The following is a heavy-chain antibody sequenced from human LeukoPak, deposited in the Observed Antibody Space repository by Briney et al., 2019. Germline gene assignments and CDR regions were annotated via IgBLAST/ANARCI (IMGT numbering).Heavy chain of an antibody. CDR2: IIPLLGIA. CDR1: GGTFSSYA. D-gene: IGHD5-18*01. V-gene: IGHV1-69*04. CDR3: ATRDTATPYSNY. J-gene: IGHJ4*02. Sequence: SGTVSWKASGGTFSSYAISWVRQAPGQGIEWMGRIIPLLGIANYAQKFQGRVTITADKSTSTAYMELSSLTSEDTAVYYCATRDTATPYSNYWGQGTLVTVSS.